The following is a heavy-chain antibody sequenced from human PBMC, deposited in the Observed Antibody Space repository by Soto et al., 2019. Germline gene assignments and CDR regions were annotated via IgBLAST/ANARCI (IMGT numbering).Heavy chain of an antibody. D-gene: IGHD3-9*01. CDR3: ARQSDYNILTGYWYYFDY. J-gene: IGHJ4*01. CDR1: GYSFSSYW. CDR2: IYPGDSDA. V-gene: IGHV5-51*01. Sequence: GESLKISCKSIGYSFSSYWIARVLQLPGKGLEWMGIIYPGDSDARYSPSFEGQVTISVDTSINTAYLQWSYLKASDSAMYFCARQSDYNILTGYWYYFDYWGNGSLVTVSS.